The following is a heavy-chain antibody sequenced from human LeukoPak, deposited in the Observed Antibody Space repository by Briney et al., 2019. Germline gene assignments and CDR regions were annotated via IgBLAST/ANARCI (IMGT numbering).Heavy chain of an antibody. Sequence: GGSLRLSCAASGFTFSSSAMNWVRQAPGKGLEWVSGISLSGGSTYYADSVKGRFTISRDNSKNTLFLQMNSLRAEDTAVYYCAKDFFGSGSSLYNYFDYWGQGTLVTVSS. CDR2: ISLSGGST. CDR3: AKDFFGSGSSLYNYFDY. J-gene: IGHJ4*02. CDR1: GFTFSSSA. D-gene: IGHD6-13*01. V-gene: IGHV3-23*01.